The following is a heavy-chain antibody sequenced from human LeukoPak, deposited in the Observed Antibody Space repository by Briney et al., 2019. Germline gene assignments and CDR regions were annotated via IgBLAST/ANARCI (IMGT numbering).Heavy chain of an antibody. J-gene: IGHJ4*02. CDR2: IYYSGST. Sequence: SETLSLTCTVSGGSISSYYWSWIRQPPGKGLEWIGYIYYSGSTNYNPSLKSRVTISVDTSKNQFSLKLSSVSAADTAVYYCARPNSGYDLTKFDYWGQGTLVTVSS. CDR1: GGSISSYY. D-gene: IGHD5-12*01. CDR3: ARPNSGYDLTKFDY. V-gene: IGHV4-59*08.